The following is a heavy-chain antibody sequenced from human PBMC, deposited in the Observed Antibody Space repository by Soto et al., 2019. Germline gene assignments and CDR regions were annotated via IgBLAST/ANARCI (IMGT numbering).Heavy chain of an antibody. J-gene: IGHJ6*03. CDR2: ISGSGGST. D-gene: IGHD1-26*01. CDR1: GFTFSSYA. CDR3: AKDLVREGVDYYYYYYMDV. Sequence: EGSLRLSCAASGFTFSSYAMSWVRQAPGKGLEWVSAISGSGGSTYYADSVKGRFTISRDNSKNTLYLQMNSLRAEDTAVYYCAKDLVREGVDYYYYYYMDVWGKGTTVTVSS. V-gene: IGHV3-23*01.